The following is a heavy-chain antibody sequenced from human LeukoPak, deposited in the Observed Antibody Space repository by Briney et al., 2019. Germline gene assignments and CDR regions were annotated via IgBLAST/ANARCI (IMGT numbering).Heavy chain of an antibody. CDR1: GYTFTGYY. CDR2: INPNSGGT. CDR3: ARVRVVSGWYLHYFDY. J-gene: IGHJ4*02. Sequence: GASVKVSCKASGYTFTGYYMHWVRQAPGQGLEWMGWINPNSGGTNYAQKFQGRVTMTRDTSISTAYMELSRLRSDDTAVYYCARVRVVSGWYLHYFDYWGQGTLVTVSS. V-gene: IGHV1-2*02. D-gene: IGHD6-19*01.